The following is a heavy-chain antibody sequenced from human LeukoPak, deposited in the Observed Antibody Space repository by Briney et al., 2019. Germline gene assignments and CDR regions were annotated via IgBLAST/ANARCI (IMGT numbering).Heavy chain of an antibody. CDR3: ARDLCSSTSCPRRNWYFDL. CDR1: GGTFSSYA. V-gene: IGHV1-69*04. CDR2: IIPIFGIA. J-gene: IGHJ2*01. Sequence: SVKVSCKASGGTFSSYAISWARQAPGQGLEWMGRIIPIFGIANYAQKFQGRVTITADKSTSTAYMELSSLRSEDTAVYYCARDLCSSTSCPRRNWYFDLWGRGTLVTVSS. D-gene: IGHD2-2*01.